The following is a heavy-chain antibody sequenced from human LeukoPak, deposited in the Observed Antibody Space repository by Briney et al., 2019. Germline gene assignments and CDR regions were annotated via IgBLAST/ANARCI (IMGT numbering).Heavy chain of an antibody. CDR2: IYYSGST. CDR3: ARSSLADYVWGSYRFNWFDP. D-gene: IGHD3-16*02. CDR1: GGSINSYY. J-gene: IGHJ5*02. V-gene: IGHV4-59*01. Sequence: SETLSLTCTVSGGSINSYYWSWIRQPPGKGLEWIGYIYYSGSTNYNPSLKSRVTISVDTSKNQFSLKLSSVTAVDTAVYYCARSSLADYVWGSYRFNWFDPWGQGTLVTVSS.